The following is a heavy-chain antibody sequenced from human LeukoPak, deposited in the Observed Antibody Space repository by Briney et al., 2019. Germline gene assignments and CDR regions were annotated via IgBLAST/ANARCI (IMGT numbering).Heavy chain of an antibody. J-gene: IGHJ5*02. Sequence: GGSLRLSCAASGFTFSSYAMSWVRQAPGKGLEWVSAISGSGGSTYYADSVKGRFTVSRDNSKNTLYLQMNSLRAEDTAVYYCATYRQVMLPFEAWGQGTLVTVSS. CDR1: GFTFSSYA. CDR2: ISGSGGST. CDR3: ATYRQVMLPFEA. V-gene: IGHV3-23*01. D-gene: IGHD5-18*01.